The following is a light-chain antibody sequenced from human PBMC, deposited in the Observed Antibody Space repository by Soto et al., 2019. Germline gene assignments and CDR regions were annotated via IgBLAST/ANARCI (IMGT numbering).Light chain of an antibody. Sequence: EIVMTQSPATLSVSPGERATLSCRASQSVSSNLAWYQQKPGQAPRLLIYGASTRATGIPARFSGSGSGTEFTLTISSRQSEDFAVYYCQHYNNWPLTFGQGTKVEIK. CDR3: QHYNNWPLT. CDR1: QSVSSN. CDR2: GAS. V-gene: IGKV3-15*01. J-gene: IGKJ1*01.